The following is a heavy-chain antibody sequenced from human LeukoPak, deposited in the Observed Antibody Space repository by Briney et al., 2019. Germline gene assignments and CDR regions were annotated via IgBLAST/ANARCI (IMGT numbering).Heavy chain of an antibody. Sequence: PGGSLRLSCTASGFTFGDYLTSWFCQAPGKGLEWIGFISGGTTEYSASVKGRFTISRDDSTSIAYLQMNSPTTEDTAVYYCSRGSGWLSVYWGQGTMVTVSS. D-gene: IGHD6-19*01. CDR1: GFTFGDYL. V-gene: IGHV3-49*03. CDR2: ISGGTT. CDR3: SRGSGWLSVY. J-gene: IGHJ4*02.